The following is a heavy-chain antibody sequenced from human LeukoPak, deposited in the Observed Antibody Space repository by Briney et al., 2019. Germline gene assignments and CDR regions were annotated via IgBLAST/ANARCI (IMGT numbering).Heavy chain of an antibody. J-gene: IGHJ4*02. Sequence: GGSLRLSCAASGFTFSSYGMHWVRQAPGRGLEWVAVISYDGSNKYYADSVKGRFTISRDNSKNTLYLQMNSLRAEDTAVYYCAKDVGDTSCYDYWGQGTLVTVSS. CDR1: GFTFSSYG. CDR2: ISYDGSNK. CDR3: AKDVGDTSCYDY. D-gene: IGHD2-2*01. V-gene: IGHV3-30*18.